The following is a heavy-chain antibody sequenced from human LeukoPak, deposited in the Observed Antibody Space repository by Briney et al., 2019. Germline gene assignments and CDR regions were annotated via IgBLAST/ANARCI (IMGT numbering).Heavy chain of an antibody. CDR3: ARGDDYVWGSYPLY. V-gene: IGHV1-8*02. CDR2: MNPNSGNT. D-gene: IGHD3-16*02. CDR1: GYTFTSYD. J-gene: IGHJ4*02. Sequence: ASVKVSCKASGYTFTSYDINWVRQATGQGLEWMGWMNPNSGNTGYAQKFQGRVTMTRNTSISTAYMELSSLRSEDTAVYYCARGDDYVWGSYPLYWGQGTLVTVSS.